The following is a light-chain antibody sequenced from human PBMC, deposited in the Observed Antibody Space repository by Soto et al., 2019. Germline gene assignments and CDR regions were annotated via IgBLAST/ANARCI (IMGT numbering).Light chain of an antibody. Sequence: EIVLTQSPATLSLSPGERATLSCRASHSVSRTYLAWYQQKPGQAPRLLIYDASNRATGIPARFSGSGSGTDFTLTISSLEPEDFAVYCCQQRSNWPITFGQGTRLEIK. CDR3: QQRSNWPIT. J-gene: IGKJ5*01. CDR2: DAS. V-gene: IGKV3-11*01. CDR1: HSVSRTY.